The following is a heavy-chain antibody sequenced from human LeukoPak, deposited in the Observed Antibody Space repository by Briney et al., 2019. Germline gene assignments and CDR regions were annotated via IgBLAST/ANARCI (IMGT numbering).Heavy chain of an antibody. D-gene: IGHD5-24*01. CDR2: ITDYNGNI. CDR3: AGKFVYNYPGGYDV. J-gene: IGHJ4*02. V-gene: IGHV1-18*01. CDR1: GYTLTSYG. Sequence: ASVKVSCKASGYTLTSYGISWGRQAPGQGLERMGWITDYNGNIKNAQKIQVSVTMTQYSPTITAYTELKRLRSDDAAGYEWAGKFVYNYPGGYDVWGQGTLVTVSS.